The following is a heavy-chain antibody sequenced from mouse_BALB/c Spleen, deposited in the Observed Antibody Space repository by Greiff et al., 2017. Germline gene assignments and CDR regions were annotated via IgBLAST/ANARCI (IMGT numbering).Heavy chain of an antibody. J-gene: IGHJ4*01. D-gene: IGHD2-3*01. V-gene: IGHV2-9-2*01. Sequence: VQLVESGPGLVAPSQCLSISCAVSGFSFTSYDISWIRQPPGKGLEWLGVIWTGGGTNYNSAFMSRLSISKDNSKSHVFLKMNSLQTDDTAIYYCVSGYYVGAMDYWGQGTSVTVSS. CDR3: VSGYYVGAMDY. CDR1: GFSFTSYD. CDR2: IWTGGGT.